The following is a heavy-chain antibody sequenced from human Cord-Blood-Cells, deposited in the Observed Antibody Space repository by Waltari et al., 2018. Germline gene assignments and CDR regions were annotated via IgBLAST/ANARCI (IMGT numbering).Heavy chain of an antibody. CDR1: GFTFSSYR. Sequence: EVQLVESGGGLVKPGGSLRLSCAASGFTFSSYRMNWVRQAPGKGLEWVSSISSSSSYIYYADSVKGRFTISRDNAKNSLYLQMNSLRAEDTAVYYCARARGGDYDYWGQGTLVTVSS. J-gene: IGHJ4*02. D-gene: IGHD4-17*01. CDR2: ISSSSSYI. V-gene: IGHV3-21*01. CDR3: ARARGGDYDY.